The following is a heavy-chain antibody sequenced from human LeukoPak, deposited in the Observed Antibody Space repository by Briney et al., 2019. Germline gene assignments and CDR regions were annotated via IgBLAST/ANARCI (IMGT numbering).Heavy chain of an antibody. V-gene: IGHV1-69*13. J-gene: IGHJ5*02. D-gene: IGHD3-10*01. Sequence: SVKVSCKASGYTFTGYYMHWVRQAPGQGLEWMGGIIPIFGTANYAQKFQGRVTITADESTSTAYMELSSLRSEDTAVYYCARDQGRGNWLDPWGQGTLVTVSS. CDR2: IIPIFGTA. CDR3: ARDQGRGNWLDP. CDR1: GYTFTGYY.